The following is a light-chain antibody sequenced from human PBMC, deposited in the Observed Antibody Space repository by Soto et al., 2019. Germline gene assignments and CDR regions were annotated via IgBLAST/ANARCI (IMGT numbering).Light chain of an antibody. J-gene: IGKJ4*01. CDR2: GAS. V-gene: IGKV3-15*01. CDR1: QSVGRY. CDR3: QQYSHGPLT. Sequence: EIVMPQSAATLSLSTGKRANLSCSATQSVGRYLAWYQQKPGQSTRLLIHGASTRATDTPARFSGSGSGTEFTLSLSSLQSEDFAVYDCQQYSHGPLTFGGGTKVEIK.